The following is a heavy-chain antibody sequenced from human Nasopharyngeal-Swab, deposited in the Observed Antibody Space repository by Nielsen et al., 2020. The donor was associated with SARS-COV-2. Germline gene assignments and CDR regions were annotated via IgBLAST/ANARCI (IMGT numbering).Heavy chain of an antibody. J-gene: IGHJ6*02. CDR3: ATGVIAARLLYYYGMDV. Sequence: ASVKVSCKVSGYTLTELSMHWVRQAPGKGLEWMGGFDPEDGETIYAQKFQGRVTMTEDISTDTAYMKLSSLRSEDTAVYYCATGVIAARLLYYYGMDVWDQGTTVTVSS. CDR1: GYTLTELS. D-gene: IGHD6-6*01. V-gene: IGHV1-24*01. CDR2: FDPEDGET.